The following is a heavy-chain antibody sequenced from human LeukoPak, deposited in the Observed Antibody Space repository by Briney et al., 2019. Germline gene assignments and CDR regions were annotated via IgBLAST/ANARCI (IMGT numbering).Heavy chain of an antibody. J-gene: IGHJ4*02. CDR1: GASITSDIFY. D-gene: IGHD4-23*01. CDR2: IHNSRGT. V-gene: IGHV4-31*11. Sequence: PSETLSLTCGVSGASITSDIFYWNWIRQSPGKGLEWIGAIHNSRGTSYNPSLESRLTISVDPSENKFFLKMTSVTDADTATYYCGKVGGNTNSWGQGTLVTVSS. CDR3: GKVGGNTNS.